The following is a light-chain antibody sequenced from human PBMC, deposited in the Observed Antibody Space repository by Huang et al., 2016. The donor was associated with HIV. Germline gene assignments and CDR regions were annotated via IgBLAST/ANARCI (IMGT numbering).Light chain of an antibody. V-gene: IGKV4-1*01. CDR2: WAS. Sequence: DIVMTQSPDSLAVSLGERATIHCKSSQRILYKSDKKNSLAWYHQKPGQPPKLLIYWASTRESGVPDRFSGGGSGTDFTLAISSLQAGDVAVYYCQQYYGSPPTFGQGTKVEIK. J-gene: IGKJ1*01. CDR3: QQYYGSPPT. CDR1: QRILYKSDKKNS.